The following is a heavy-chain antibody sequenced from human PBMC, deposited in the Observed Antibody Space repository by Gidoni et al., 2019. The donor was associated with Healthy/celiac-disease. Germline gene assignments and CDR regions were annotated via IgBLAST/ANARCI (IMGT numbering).Heavy chain of an antibody. J-gene: IGHJ4*02. V-gene: IGHV3-9*01. Sequence: EVQLVESGGGLVQPGRSLRLSCAASGFPFADYAMHWVRQAPGKGLEWVSGISWNSGSIGYADSVKGRFTISRDNAKNSLYLQMNSLRAEDTALYYCAKDFSPGTPPGYFDYWGQGTLVTVSS. CDR1: GFPFADYA. CDR3: AKDFSPGTPPGYFDY. D-gene: IGHD1-7*01. CDR2: ISWNSGSI.